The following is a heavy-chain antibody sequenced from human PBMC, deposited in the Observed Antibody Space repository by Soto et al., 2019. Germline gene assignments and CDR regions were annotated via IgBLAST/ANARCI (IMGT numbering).Heavy chain of an antibody. D-gene: IGHD3-10*01. Sequence: QVQLVESGGGVVQPGRSLRLCCAASGFTFSNYGMHWVRQAPGKGLEWVAVILNDGSNRYHADSVKDRFTISRDNSKNTLYLQMNSLRAEDTAVYCCARDDEYSGNGMDVWGQGTTVTVS. CDR2: ILNDGSNR. CDR3: ARDDEYSGNGMDV. V-gene: IGHV3-33*01. J-gene: IGHJ6*02. CDR1: GFTFSNYG.